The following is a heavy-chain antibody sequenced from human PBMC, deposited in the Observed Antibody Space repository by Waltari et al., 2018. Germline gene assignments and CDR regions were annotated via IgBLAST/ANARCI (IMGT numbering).Heavy chain of an antibody. Sequence: EVQLVESGGGLVQPGGSLRLSCAASGFTFSSYSMNWVRQAPGKGLEWVSYISSSSSTIYYADSVKGRFTISRDKAKNSLYLQMNSLRAEDTAVYYCARGQEDFDPWGQGTLVTVSS. V-gene: IGHV3-48*01. CDR2: ISSSSSTI. CDR3: ARGQEDFDP. CDR1: GFTFSSYS. J-gene: IGHJ5*02.